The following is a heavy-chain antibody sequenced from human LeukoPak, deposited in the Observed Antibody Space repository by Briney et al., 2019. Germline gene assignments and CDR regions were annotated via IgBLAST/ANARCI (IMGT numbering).Heavy chain of an antibody. J-gene: IGHJ6*04. D-gene: IGHD2-2*01. V-gene: IGHV1-69*01. CDR3: ARTLVVPAATYYYYYYGMDV. Sequence: SVKVSCKASGGTFSSYAISWVRQAHGQGLEWMGGIIPIVGTANYAQKFQGRVTITADESTSTAYMELSSLRSEDTAVYYCARTLVVPAATYYYYYYGMDVWGKGTTVTVSS. CDR1: GGTFSSYA. CDR2: IIPIVGTA.